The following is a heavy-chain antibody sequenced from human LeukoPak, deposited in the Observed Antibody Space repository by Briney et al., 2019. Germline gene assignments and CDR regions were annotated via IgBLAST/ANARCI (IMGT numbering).Heavy chain of an antibody. Sequence: PSETLSLTCTVSGTSITRTYWSWIRQPPGKGLEWIGYIYYSGSTNYNPSLKSRVTISVDTSKNQFSLKLSSVTAADTAVYYCARSRAPIAVAGTSYYYYYGMDVWGQGTTVTVSS. CDR1: GTSITRTY. V-gene: IGHV4-59*01. J-gene: IGHJ6*02. D-gene: IGHD6-19*01. CDR2: IYYSGST. CDR3: ARSRAPIAVAGTSYYYYYGMDV.